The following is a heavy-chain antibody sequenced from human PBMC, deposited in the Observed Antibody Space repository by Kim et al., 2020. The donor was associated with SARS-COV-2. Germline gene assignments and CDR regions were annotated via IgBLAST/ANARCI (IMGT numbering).Heavy chain of an antibody. V-gene: IGHV3-30*07. Sequence: NECSADSVKGRFTISRDNSRNRVDLKLNTLRAEDTAVYYCARGGEQLVSWGQGTLVTVSS. CDR2: NE. D-gene: IGHD6-6*01. J-gene: IGHJ4*02. CDR3: ARGGEQLVS.